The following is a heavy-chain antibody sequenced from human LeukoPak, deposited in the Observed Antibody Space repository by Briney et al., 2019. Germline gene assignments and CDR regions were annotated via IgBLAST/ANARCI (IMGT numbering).Heavy chain of an antibody. D-gene: IGHD3-10*01. J-gene: IGHJ5*02. V-gene: IGHV1-46*01. CDR2: INPSGGST. Sequence: ASVKVSCKASGYNFLAYYIHWVRQAPGQGLEWMGIINPSGGSTSYAEKFQGRVTMTRDTSTDTIYLELRSLRSEDTAVYYCARDFLGGFRPSNWFDPWGQGALVTVSS. CDR1: GYNFLAYY. CDR3: ARDFLGGFRPSNWFDP.